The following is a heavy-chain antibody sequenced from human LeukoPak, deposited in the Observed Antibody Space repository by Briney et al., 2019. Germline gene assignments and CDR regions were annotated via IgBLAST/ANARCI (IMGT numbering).Heavy chain of an antibody. J-gene: IGHJ5*02. CDR3: ARSMGRERITIFGVDFPNWFDP. CDR1: GGSFSGYY. V-gene: IGHV4-34*01. D-gene: IGHD3-3*01. CDR2: INHSGST. Sequence: PSETLSLTCAVYGGSFSGYYWSWIRQPPGKGLEWIGEINHSGSTNYNPSLKSRVTISVDTSKNQFSLKLSSVTAADTAVYYCARSMGRERITIFGVDFPNWFDPWGQGTLVTVSS.